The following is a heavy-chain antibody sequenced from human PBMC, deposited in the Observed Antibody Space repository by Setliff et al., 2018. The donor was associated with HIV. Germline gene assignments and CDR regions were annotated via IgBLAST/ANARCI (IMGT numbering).Heavy chain of an antibody. Sequence: PGGSLRLSCEASRFAFNTYALHWVRQAPGKGLEWVAVISFDGDNQYYADSVKGRFTISRDNSNNMLYLQMSSLRPEDTAVYYCARDDNYNFWSGYFVPQYYFDYWGQGTLVTVSS. CDR2: ISFDGDNQ. D-gene: IGHD3-3*01. V-gene: IGHV3-30-3*01. CDR3: ARDDNYNFWSGYFVPQYYFDY. CDR1: RFAFNTYA. J-gene: IGHJ4*02.